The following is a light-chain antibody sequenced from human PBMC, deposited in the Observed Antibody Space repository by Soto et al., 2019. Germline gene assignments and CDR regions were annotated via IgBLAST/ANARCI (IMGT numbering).Light chain of an antibody. CDR3: QQGNGFPWT. Sequence: DIQMTQSPSSVSASVGDRVTITCRASQGINSWLAWYKQKAGKAPNLLIYAASSLQSGVPSRFSASRSWTDFTLTINSLQPEDSASYDCQQGNGFPWTFGQGTKVEIK. CDR1: QGINSW. J-gene: IGKJ1*01. CDR2: AAS. V-gene: IGKV1-12*02.